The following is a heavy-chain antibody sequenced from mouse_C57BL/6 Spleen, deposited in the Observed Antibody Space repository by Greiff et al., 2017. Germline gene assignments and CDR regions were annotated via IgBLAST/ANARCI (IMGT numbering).Heavy chain of an antibody. D-gene: IGHD1-1*01. CDR1: GYTFTSYW. CDR3: ARDRYYGSSPSFAY. Sequence: QVQLKQPGAELVRPGSSVKLSCKASGYTFTSYWMHWVKQRPIQGLEWIGNIDPSDSETHYNQKFKDKATLTVDKSSSTAYMQLSSLTSEDSAVYYCARDRYYGSSPSFAYWGQGTLVTVSA. V-gene: IGHV1-52*01. CDR2: IDPSDSET. J-gene: IGHJ3*01.